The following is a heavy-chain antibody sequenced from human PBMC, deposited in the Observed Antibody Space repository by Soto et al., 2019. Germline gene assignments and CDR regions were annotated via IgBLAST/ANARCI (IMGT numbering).Heavy chain of an antibody. J-gene: IGHJ6*03. Sequence: SQTLSLTCAISGDSVSSNSAAWNWIRQSPSGGLEWLGRTYYRSRWYNDYAVSVRSRITISPDTSKNQFSLHLNSVTPEDTAVYYSAGTTSLQWYYMDVWGKGTTVTVSS. CDR2: TYYRSRWYN. CDR3: AGTTSLQWYYMDV. CDR1: GDSVSSNSAA. D-gene: IGHD1-7*01. V-gene: IGHV6-1*01.